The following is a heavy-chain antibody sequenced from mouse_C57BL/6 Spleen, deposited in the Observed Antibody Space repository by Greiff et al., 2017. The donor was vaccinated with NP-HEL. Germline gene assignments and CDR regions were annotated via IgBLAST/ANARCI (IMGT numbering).Heavy chain of an antibody. V-gene: IGHV5-12*01. CDR1: GFTFSDYY. J-gene: IGHJ3*01. CDR3: ARSAY. Sequence: EVQVVESGGGLVQPGGSLKLSCAASGFTFSDYYMYWVRQTPEKRLEWVAYISNGGGSTYYPDTVKGRFTISRDNAKNTLYLQMSRLKSEDTAMYYCARSAYWGQGTLVTVSA. CDR2: ISNGGGST.